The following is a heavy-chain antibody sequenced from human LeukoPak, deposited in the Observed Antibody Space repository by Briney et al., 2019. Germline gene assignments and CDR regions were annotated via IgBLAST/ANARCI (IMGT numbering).Heavy chain of an antibody. CDR2: IYPDDSDT. CDR1: GYIFTNYW. D-gene: IGHD3/OR15-3a*01. Sequence: GESLKISCKGSGYIFTNYWIAWVRQMPGKGLEWMGIIYPDDSDTRYSPSFQGQVTISADKSISTAYLQWSSLKASDTAMYYCASFVRTGLPYYFDYWGQGALVTVSS. J-gene: IGHJ4*02. CDR3: ASFVRTGLPYYFDY. V-gene: IGHV5-51*01.